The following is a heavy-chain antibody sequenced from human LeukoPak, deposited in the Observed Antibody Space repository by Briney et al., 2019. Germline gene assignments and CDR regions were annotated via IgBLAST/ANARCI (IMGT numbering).Heavy chain of an antibody. CDR2: IYYSGST. V-gene: IGHV4-59*08. D-gene: IGHD4-17*01. CDR1: GGSISSYY. Sequence: SETLSLTCTVSGGSISSYYWSWIRQPPGKGLEWIGYIYYSGSTNFNPSLNSRVTISVDTSKNQFSLKLSSVTAADTAVYYCARLPLGDYGDRYAFDIWGQGTMVTVSS. CDR3: ARLPLGDYGDRYAFDI. J-gene: IGHJ3*02.